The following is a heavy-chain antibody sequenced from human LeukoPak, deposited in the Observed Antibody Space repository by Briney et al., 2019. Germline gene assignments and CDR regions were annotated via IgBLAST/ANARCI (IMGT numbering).Heavy chain of an antibody. J-gene: IGHJ4*02. V-gene: IGHV4-61*02. Sequence: SQTLSLTCTVSGGSISSGGYYWSWIRQPAGKGLEWIGRIYTSGSTDYNPSLKSRDTISLQTSKNQFSLNLSSVTAADTAVYFCARDQQLAYCGGDCYPANWGQGTLVTVSS. D-gene: IGHD2-21*02. CDR2: IYTSGST. CDR3: ARDQQLAYCGGDCYPAN. CDR1: GGSISSGGYY.